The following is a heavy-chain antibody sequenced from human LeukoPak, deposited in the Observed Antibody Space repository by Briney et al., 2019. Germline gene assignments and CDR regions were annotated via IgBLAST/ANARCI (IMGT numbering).Heavy chain of an antibody. CDR2: ISRSSNSI. Sequence: PGGSLRLSCAASELTFSRYSMSWVRQAPGKGLEWVAYISRSSNSIFYADSVKGRFTISRDNARNSLYLQMNTLRAEDTALYFCATAGHPGYDFWGGFAFYFDRWGQGALVTVSS. D-gene: IGHD3-3*01. CDR3: ATAGHPGYDFWGGFAFYFDR. J-gene: IGHJ4*02. CDR1: ELTFSRYS. V-gene: IGHV3-48*01.